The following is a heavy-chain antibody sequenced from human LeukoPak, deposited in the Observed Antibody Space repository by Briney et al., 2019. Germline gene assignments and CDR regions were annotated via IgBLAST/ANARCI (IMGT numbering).Heavy chain of an antibody. V-gene: IGHV1-69*04. J-gene: IGHJ4*02. CDR2: IIPILGIA. CDR3: AREERFGEYPFDY. D-gene: IGHD3-10*01. Sequence: SVTVSCKASGYTFTSYDINWVRQPPGQGLEWMGRIIPILGIANYAQKFQGRVTITADKSTSTAYMELSSLRSEDTAVYYCAREERFGEYPFDYWGQGTLVTVSS. CDR1: GYTFTSYD.